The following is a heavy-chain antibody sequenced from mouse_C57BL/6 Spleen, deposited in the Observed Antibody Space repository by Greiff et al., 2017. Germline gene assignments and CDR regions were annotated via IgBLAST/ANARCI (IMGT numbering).Heavy chain of an antibody. CDR1: GYTFTDYN. CDR2: INPNNGGT. V-gene: IGHV1-18*01. J-gene: IGHJ3*01. D-gene: IGHD2-3*01. Sequence: EVQLQQSGPELVKPGASVKIPCKASGYTFTDYNMDWVKQSHGKSLEWIGDINPNNGGTIYNQKFKGKATLTVDKSSSTAYMDLLSLTSEDSAFYYCASESLSLYVGYYVFAYWGQGTLVTVSA. CDR3: ASESLSLYVGYYVFAY.